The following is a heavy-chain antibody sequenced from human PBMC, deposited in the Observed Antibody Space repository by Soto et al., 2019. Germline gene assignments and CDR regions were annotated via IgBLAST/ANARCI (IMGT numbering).Heavy chain of an antibody. V-gene: IGHV3-21*01. D-gene: IGHD2-2*01. CDR3: ARDGASYCSSTSCYYLDYYGMDV. Sequence: PGGSLRLSCAASGFTFSSYSMNWVRQAPGKGLEWVSSISSSSSYIYYADSVKGRFTISRDNAKNSLYLQMNSLSAEDTAVYYCARDGASYCSSTSCYYLDYYGMDVWGQGTTVTVSS. CDR1: GFTFSSYS. CDR2: ISSSSSYI. J-gene: IGHJ6*02.